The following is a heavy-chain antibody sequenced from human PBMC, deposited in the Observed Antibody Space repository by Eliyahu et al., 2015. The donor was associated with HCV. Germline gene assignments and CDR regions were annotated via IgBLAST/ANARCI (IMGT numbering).Heavy chain of an antibody. CDR2: IYYSGST. V-gene: IGHV4-30-4*01. D-gene: IGHD1-7*01. J-gene: IGHJ5*02. CDR1: GGSXSSGDYF. Sequence: QVQLQESGPGLVKPSQTLSLTCTVXGGSXSSGDYFWSWIRQPPGKGLEWIGYIYYSGSTYYNPSLKSRLSMSIDMSRNQFSLKLTSVTAADTAVYYCARGDDWNYGGWFDPWGQGSLVTVSS. CDR3: ARGDDWNYGGWFDP.